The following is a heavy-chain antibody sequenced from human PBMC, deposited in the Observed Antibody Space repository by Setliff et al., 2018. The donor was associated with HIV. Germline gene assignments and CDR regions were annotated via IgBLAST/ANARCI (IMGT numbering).Heavy chain of an antibody. J-gene: IGHJ4*02. Sequence: GESLKISCKASGYSFTNYWIGWVRQMPGKGLEWMGIIYPGDSDPRYSPSFQGQVTISADKSISTAYLQWSSLKDSDTAMYYCARRMRYYDSSGYYGHYFDSWGQGTLVTVSS. CDR2: IYPGDSDP. CDR1: GYSFTNYW. V-gene: IGHV5-51*01. CDR3: ARRMRYYDSSGYYGHYFDS. D-gene: IGHD3-22*01.